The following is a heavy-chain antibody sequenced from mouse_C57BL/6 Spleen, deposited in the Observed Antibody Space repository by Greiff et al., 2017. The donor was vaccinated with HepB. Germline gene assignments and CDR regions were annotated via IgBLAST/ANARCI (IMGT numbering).Heavy chain of an antibody. CDR2: IDPSDSYT. CDR3: ARLRGGDAMDY. J-gene: IGHJ4*01. CDR1: GYTFTSYW. V-gene: IGHV1-69*01. Sequence: VQLQQPGAELVMPGASVKLSCKASGYTFTSYWMHWVKQRPGQGLEWIGEIDPSDSYTNYNQKFKGKSTLTVDKSSSTAYMQLSSLTSEDSAVYYCARLRGGDAMDYWGQGTSVTVSS.